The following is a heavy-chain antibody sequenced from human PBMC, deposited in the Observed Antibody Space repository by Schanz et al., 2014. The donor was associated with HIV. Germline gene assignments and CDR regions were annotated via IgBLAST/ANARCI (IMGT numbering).Heavy chain of an antibody. Sequence: QVQLQESGPGLVKPSETLSLTCTVSGGSISSSSYYWGWIRRPPGRGLEYIGHIYYSDSPYYNPALKSRVTIAVDRSKNQFSLKQRSVTAADTAVYYCARSYGSGNLFDYWGQGTLVTVSS. CDR1: GGSISSSSYY. D-gene: IGHD3-10*01. CDR2: IYYSDSP. V-gene: IGHV4-39*07. CDR3: ARSYGSGNLFDY. J-gene: IGHJ4*02.